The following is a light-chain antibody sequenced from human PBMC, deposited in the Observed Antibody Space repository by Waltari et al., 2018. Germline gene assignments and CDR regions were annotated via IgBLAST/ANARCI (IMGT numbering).Light chain of an antibody. CDR2: AAE. V-gene: IGKV1-39*01. J-gene: IGKJ3*01. CDR3: QQSYSTPFH. CDR1: QSIAHY. Sequence: DIQMTQSPASLSASVGDRVAITCRASQSIAHYINWYQQKRGESPKLLVYAAESLQCGVASRFSGSRSGTDFTLTISDLQPEDFAVYYCQQSYSTPFHFGPGTQVEI.